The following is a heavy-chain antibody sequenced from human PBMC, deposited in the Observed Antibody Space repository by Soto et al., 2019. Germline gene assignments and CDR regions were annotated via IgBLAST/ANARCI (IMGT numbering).Heavy chain of an antibody. Sequence: LSLTCAVYGGSFSGYYWSWIRQPPGKGLEWIGEINHSGSTNYNPSLKSRVTISVDTSKNQFSLKLSSVTAADTAVYYCARGRRGSGYYHNWFDPWGQGTLVTVSS. V-gene: IGHV4-34*01. D-gene: IGHD3-22*01. CDR1: GGSFSGYY. CDR3: ARGRRGSGYYHNWFDP. J-gene: IGHJ5*02. CDR2: INHSGST.